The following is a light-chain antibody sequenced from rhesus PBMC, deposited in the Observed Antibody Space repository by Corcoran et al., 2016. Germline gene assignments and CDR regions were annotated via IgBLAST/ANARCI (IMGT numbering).Light chain of an antibody. CDR1: ENVNNE. CDR2: AAA. J-gene: IGKJ1*01. CDR3: QHSYVTAPT. Sequence: DIQMTQSPSSLSASVGDRGTITCRESENVNNELNWYQQKPGKSPKLLIYAAATLQSGVPSRFSGSGYRTDYTFTISRLQPEYVATYYWQHSYVTAPTFGQVTKVEIK. V-gene: IGKV1-74*01.